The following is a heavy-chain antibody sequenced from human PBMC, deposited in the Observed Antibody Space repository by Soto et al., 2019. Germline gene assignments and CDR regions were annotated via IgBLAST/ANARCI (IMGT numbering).Heavy chain of an antibody. J-gene: IGHJ4*02. D-gene: IGHD6-13*01. V-gene: IGHV3-30*01. CDR3: ARGDSNSWSDY. CDR1: GFTFRSYA. CDR2: ISYDGTNK. Sequence: QVHLVESGGGVVQPGRSLRLSCAASGFTFRSYAMDWVRQAPGKGLEWVAVISYDGTNKYYADSVKGRFTISRDNSKNTLSLQMNSLGAEDTAVYYCARGDSNSWSDYWGQGTLVTVSS.